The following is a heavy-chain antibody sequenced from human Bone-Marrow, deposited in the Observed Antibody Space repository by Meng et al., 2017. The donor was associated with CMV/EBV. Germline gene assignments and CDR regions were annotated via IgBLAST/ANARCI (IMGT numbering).Heavy chain of an antibody. D-gene: IGHD2-2*01. J-gene: IGHJ4*02. CDR3: AGTISTNCCTFDY. Sequence: SGGCISSSGHYSAWFRQHPGKSLEWFGYIYYGGTTCYNPSLQSRLSMSVDTSENQFSLNLNSVTAADTAIYYCAGTISTNCCTFDYWGQGILVTVSS. V-gene: IGHV4-31*02. CDR1: GGCISSSGHY. CDR2: IYYGGTT.